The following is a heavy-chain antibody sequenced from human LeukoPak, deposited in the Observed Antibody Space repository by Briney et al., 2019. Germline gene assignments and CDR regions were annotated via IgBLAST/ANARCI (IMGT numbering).Heavy chain of an antibody. J-gene: IGHJ4*02. CDR1: GGSISSGGYY. Sequence: SQTLSLTCTVSGGSISSGGYYWSWIRQHPGKGLEWIGYIYYSGSTYYNPSLKSRVTISVDTSKNQFSLKLSSVTAADTAVYYCARFQRGILTGQAYFDYWGQGTLVTVSS. CDR3: ARFQRGILTGQAYFDY. D-gene: IGHD3-9*01. CDR2: IYYSGST. V-gene: IGHV4-31*03.